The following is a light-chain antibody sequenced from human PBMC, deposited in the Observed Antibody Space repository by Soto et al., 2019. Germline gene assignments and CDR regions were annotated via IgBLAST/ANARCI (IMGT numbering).Light chain of an antibody. CDR1: SSDVGSQNL. Sequence: QSALTQPASVSGSPGQSITISCTGTSSDVGSQNLVSWYQQHPGKAPKLMIYEGTKRPSGVSNRFSGSKSGNTASLTISGLQAEDEADYYCCSNAGGAIYGFGTGTKVTVL. J-gene: IGLJ1*01. V-gene: IGLV2-23*01. CDR2: EGT. CDR3: CSNAGGAIYG.